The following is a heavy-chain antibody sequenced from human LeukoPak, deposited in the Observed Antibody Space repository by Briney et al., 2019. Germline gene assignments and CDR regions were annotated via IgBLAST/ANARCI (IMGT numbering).Heavy chain of an antibody. CDR2: ISAYDGNT. Sequence: ASVKVSCKASGYTFTSYGISWVRQAPGQGLEWMGWISAYDGNTNYAQKLQGRVAMTTDTSTSTAYMELRSLRSDDTAVYYCARDLVVRGLRPNWSDPWGQGTLVTVSS. CDR3: ARDLVVRGLRPNWSDP. J-gene: IGHJ5*02. CDR1: GYTFTSYG. D-gene: IGHD3-10*01. V-gene: IGHV1-18*01.